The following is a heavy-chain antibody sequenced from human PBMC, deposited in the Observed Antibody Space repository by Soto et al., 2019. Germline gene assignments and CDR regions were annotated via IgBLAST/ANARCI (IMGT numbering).Heavy chain of an antibody. J-gene: IGHJ4*02. CDR2: IYTSGST. CDR1: GGSISSYY. V-gene: IGHV4-4*07. D-gene: IGHD2-2*01. CDR3: ARACSSNSCYDVFDY. Sequence: SETLSLTCTVSGGSISSYYWSWIRQPAGKGLEWIGRIYTSGSTNYNPSLKSRVTMSVDTSKNQFSLKLSAVTAADTAVYYCARACSSNSCYDVFDYWGQGTLVTVSS.